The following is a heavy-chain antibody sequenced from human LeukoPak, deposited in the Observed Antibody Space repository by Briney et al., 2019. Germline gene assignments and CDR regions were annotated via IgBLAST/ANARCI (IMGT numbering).Heavy chain of an antibody. CDR3: ARDGGSTRDPKGWYLLLMDV. CDR2: IYTSGST. Sequence: SETLSLTCAVYGGSFSGYYWSWIRQPPGKGLEWIGRIYTSGSTNYNPSLKSRVTMSVDTSKNQFSLKLSSVTAADTAVYYCARDGGSTRDPKGWYLLLMDVWGKGTTVTVSS. D-gene: IGHD2-2*01. V-gene: IGHV4-59*10. CDR1: GGSFSGYY. J-gene: IGHJ6*03.